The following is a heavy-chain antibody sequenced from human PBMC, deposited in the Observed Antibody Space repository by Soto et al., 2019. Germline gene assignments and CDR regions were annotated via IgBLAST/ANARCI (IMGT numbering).Heavy chain of an antibody. CDR2: IIPIFGTA. D-gene: IGHD1-1*01. CDR3: AWGKTGAPRYFQH. J-gene: IGHJ1*01. V-gene: IGHV1-69*13. Sequence: SVKVSCKASGGTFSSYAISWVRQAPGQGLEWMGGIIPIFGTANYAQKFQGRVTITADESTSTAYMELSSLRSEDTAVYYCAWGKTGAPRYFQHCGQGTLVTVSS. CDR1: GGTFSSYA.